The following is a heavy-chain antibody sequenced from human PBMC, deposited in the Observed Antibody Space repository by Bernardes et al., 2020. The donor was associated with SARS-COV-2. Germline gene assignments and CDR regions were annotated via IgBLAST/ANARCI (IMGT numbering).Heavy chain of an antibody. J-gene: IGHJ6*02. CDR2: ISSSHTYT. Sequence: GGSLRLSCAASGLTVSDYYMSWIRQAPGKGLEWVSCISSSHTYTNSADSVKGRFTISRVDAKNLVYLQMNSLRAEDTAVYYCGSYSHDLLSENYAMDVWGQGTTVTVSS. V-gene: IGHV3-11*06. D-gene: IGHD2-21*01. CDR1: GLTVSDYY. CDR3: GSYSHDLLSENYAMDV.